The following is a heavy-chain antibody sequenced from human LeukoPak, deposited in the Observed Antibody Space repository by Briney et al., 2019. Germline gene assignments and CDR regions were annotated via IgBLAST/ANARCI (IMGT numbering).Heavy chain of an antibody. D-gene: IGHD4-17*01. J-gene: IGHJ6*03. CDR3: ARVPYYGDYYIYYYYYYMDV. V-gene: IGHV3-11*01. Sequence: WGSLRLSCAASGFTFSDYYMSWIRQVPGKGLEWVSYISSSGSTIYYADSVKGRFTISRDNAKNSLYLQMNSLRAEDTAVYYCARVPYYGDYYIYYYYYYMDVWGKGTTVTISS. CDR2: ISSSGSTI. CDR1: GFTFSDYY.